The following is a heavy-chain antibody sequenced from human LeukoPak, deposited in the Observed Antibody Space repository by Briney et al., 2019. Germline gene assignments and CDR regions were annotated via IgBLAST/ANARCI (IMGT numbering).Heavy chain of an antibody. CDR3: AKGDNYGSGTYYFDH. V-gene: IGHV3-9*03. J-gene: IGHJ4*02. Sequence: GRSPRLSCAASGFTFDDYAMHWVRQAPGKGLEWVSGISWNSGSIDYADSVKGRFSISRDNAKNSLYLQMNSLRAEDMALYYCAKGDNYGSGTYYFDHWGQGTLVTVSS. D-gene: IGHD3-10*01. CDR2: ISWNSGSI. CDR1: GFTFDDYA.